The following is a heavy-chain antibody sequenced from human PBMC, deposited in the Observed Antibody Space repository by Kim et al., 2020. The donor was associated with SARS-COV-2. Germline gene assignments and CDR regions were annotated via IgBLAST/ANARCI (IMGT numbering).Heavy chain of an antibody. J-gene: IGHJ6*03. CDR2: INPNSGGT. Sequence: ASVKVSCKASGYTFTGYYMHWVRQAPGQGLEWMGRINPNSGGTNYAQKFQGRVTMTRDTSISTAYMELSRLRSDDTAVYYCARVGRIAAAVPYYYYYMDVWGKGTTVTVSS. V-gene: IGHV1-2*06. CDR3: ARVGRIAAAVPYYYYYMDV. D-gene: IGHD6-13*01. CDR1: GYTFTGYY.